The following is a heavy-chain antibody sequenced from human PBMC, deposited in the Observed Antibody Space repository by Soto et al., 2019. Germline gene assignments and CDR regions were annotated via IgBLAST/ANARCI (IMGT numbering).Heavy chain of an antibody. J-gene: IGHJ6*02. CDR1: GGTFSSYA. CDR3: ARGIPYGDYAPGGERVIYYYGMDV. Sequence: QVQLVQSGAEVKKPGSSVKVSWKASGGTFSSYAISWVRQAPGQGLEWMGGIIPIFGTANYAQKFQGRVTITADESTSTAYMELSSLRSEDTAVYYCARGIPYGDYAPGGERVIYYYGMDVWGQGTTVTVSS. V-gene: IGHV1-69*01. CDR2: IIPIFGTA. D-gene: IGHD4-17*01.